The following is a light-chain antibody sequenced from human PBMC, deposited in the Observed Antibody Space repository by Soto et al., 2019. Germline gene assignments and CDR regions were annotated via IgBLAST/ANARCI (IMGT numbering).Light chain of an antibody. CDR3: QQRSNGPPLFA. V-gene: IGKV3-11*01. CDR2: DAS. J-gene: IGKJ3*01. CDR1: QSVSSY. Sequence: EIVLTQSPATLSLSPGERATLSCRASQSVSSYLAWYQQKPGQAPRLLIYDASNRATGIPARFSGSGSGTEFTLTSSCLEPEDWPVYDSQQRSNGPPLFAFGPGTKVDIK.